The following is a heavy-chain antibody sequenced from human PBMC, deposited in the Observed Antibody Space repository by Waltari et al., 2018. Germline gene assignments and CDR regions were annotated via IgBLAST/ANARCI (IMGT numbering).Heavy chain of an antibody. CDR1: GSPLTYYW. D-gene: IGHD3-9*01. CDR2: IKQDGSAK. CDR3: ARTIGGGAFDL. Sequence: EVQLVDSGGGLVQPGGSLGPSCDAPGSPLTYYWMSWVRQAPGKGPEWLANIKQDGSAKYYVDSLKGRFTISRDNAKNSLYLQMNSLTAEDTAVYYCARTIGGGAFDLWGQGTMVTVS. V-gene: IGHV3-7*01. J-gene: IGHJ3*01.